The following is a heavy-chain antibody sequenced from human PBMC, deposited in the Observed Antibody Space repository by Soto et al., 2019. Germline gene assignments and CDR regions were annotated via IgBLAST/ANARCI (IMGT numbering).Heavy chain of an antibody. Sequence: SETLSLTCTVSGGSISSGDYYWSWIRQPPGKGLEWIGYIYYSGSTYYNPSLKSRVTISVDTSKNQFSLKLSSVTAADTAVYYCARQDILTGVHYWGQGTLVTVSS. CDR1: GGSISSGDYY. CDR2: IYYSGST. J-gene: IGHJ4*02. CDR3: ARQDILTGVHY. V-gene: IGHV4-30-4*01. D-gene: IGHD3-9*01.